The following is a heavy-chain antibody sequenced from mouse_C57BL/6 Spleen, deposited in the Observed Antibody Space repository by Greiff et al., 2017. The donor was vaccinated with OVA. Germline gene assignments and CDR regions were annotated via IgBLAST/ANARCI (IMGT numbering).Heavy chain of an antibody. CDR1: GFTFSDYG. V-gene: IGHV5-17*01. D-gene: IGHD2-1*01. J-gene: IGHJ2*01. CDR3: ARDYGNFLDY. Sequence: EVKLVESGGGLVKPGGSLKLSCAASGFTFSDYGMHWVRQAPEKGLEWVAYISSGSSTIYYADTVKGRFTISRDNAKNTLFLQMTSLRSEDTAMYYCARDYGNFLDYWGQGTTLTVSS. CDR2: ISSGSSTI.